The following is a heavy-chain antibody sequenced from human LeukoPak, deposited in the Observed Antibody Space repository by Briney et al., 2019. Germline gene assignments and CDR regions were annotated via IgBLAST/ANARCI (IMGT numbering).Heavy chain of an antibody. J-gene: IGHJ5*02. CDR1: GGSISSGDYY. D-gene: IGHD3-22*01. CDR3: ARPYYYDSRIDP. Sequence: SETLSLTCTVTGGSISSGDYYWSWIRQPPGKGLEWIAYMYYSGSTYYNPSLKSRVTMSADTSKNQLSLKLSSVTAADTAVYYCARPYYYDSRIDPWGQGILVTVSS. CDR2: MYYSGST. V-gene: IGHV4-30-4*01.